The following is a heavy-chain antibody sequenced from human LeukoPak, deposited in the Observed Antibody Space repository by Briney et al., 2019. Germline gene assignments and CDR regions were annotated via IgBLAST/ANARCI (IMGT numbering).Heavy chain of an antibody. CDR3: ARVGDSSGWYRFGWFDP. V-gene: IGHV4-34*01. Sequence: SETLSLTCAVYGGSFSGYYWSWIRQPPGKGLEWIGEINHSGSTNYNPSLKSRVTISVDTSKNQFSLKLSSVTAADTAVYYCARVGDSSGWYRFGWFDPWGQGTLVTVSS. CDR1: GGSFSGYY. J-gene: IGHJ5*02. CDR2: INHSGST. D-gene: IGHD6-19*01.